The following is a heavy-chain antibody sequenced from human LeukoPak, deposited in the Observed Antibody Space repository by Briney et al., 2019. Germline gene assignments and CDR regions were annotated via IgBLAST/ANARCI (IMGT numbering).Heavy chain of an antibody. CDR2: IYTSGST. Sequence: SETLSLTCTVSGGSISSYYWSWIRQPAGKVLEWIGRIYTSGSTNYNPSLKSRVTMSADTSKNQFSLKLSSVTAADTAVYYCAREWDDFWSGYYPYYFDYWGQGTLVTVSS. CDR1: GGSISSYY. J-gene: IGHJ4*02. V-gene: IGHV4-4*07. CDR3: AREWDDFWSGYYPYYFDY. D-gene: IGHD3-3*01.